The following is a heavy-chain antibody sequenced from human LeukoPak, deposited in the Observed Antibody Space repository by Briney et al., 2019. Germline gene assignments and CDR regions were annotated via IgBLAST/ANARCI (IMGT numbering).Heavy chain of an antibody. CDR1: GGSISSYY. CDR3: ARGQYYYGYKVNWFDP. D-gene: IGHD3-10*01. J-gene: IGHJ5*02. V-gene: IGHV4-59*12. CDR2: IYYSGST. Sequence: SETLSLTCTVSGGSISSYYWSWIRQPPGKGLEWIGYIYYSGSTNYNPSLKSRVTISVDTSKNQFSLKLSSVTAADTAVYYCARGQYYYGYKVNWFDPWGQGTLVTVSS.